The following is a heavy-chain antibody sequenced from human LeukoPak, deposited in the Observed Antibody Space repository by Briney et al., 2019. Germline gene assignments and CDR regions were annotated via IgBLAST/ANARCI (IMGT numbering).Heavy chain of an antibody. CDR1: GFTFGDYA. CDR3: TRDSDFWSGYPDY. J-gene: IGHJ4*02. CDR2: IRSKAYGGTT. Sequence: NPGGSLRLSCTASGFTFGDYAKSWFRQAPGKGLEWVGFIRSKAYGGTTEYAASVKGRFTISRDDSKSIAYLQMNSLKTEDTAVYYCTRDSDFWSGYPDYWGQGTLVTVSS. D-gene: IGHD3-3*01. V-gene: IGHV3-49*05.